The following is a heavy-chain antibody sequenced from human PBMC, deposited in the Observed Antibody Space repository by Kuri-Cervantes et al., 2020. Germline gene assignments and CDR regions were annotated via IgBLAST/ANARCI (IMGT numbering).Heavy chain of an antibody. CDR1: GYTFSLYG. CDR2: ISADKGDT. J-gene: IGHJ5*02. Sequence: ASVKVSCKASGYTFSLYGVSWVRQAPGHGLEWMGWISADKGDTKYAQKFQGRVTMTRNTSISTAYMELSSLRSEDTAVYYCARGVDPWGQGTLVTVSS. V-gene: IGHV1-18*01. CDR3: ARGVDP.